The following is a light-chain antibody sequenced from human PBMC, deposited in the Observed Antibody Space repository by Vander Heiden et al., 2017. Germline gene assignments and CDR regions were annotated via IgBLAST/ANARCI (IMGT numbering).Light chain of an antibody. Sequence: EIVMTQSPLSLPVTPGEPASISCRSSQSLLHSNGYNYLDWYLQRPGQSPQLLIYLGSSRASGVPDRFSGSGSGTDFTLKISRVEAEDVGVYFCMQALQTPPWTFGQGTKVEIK. CDR2: LGS. CDR3: MQALQTPPWT. CDR1: QSLLHSNGYNY. V-gene: IGKV2-28*01. J-gene: IGKJ1*01.